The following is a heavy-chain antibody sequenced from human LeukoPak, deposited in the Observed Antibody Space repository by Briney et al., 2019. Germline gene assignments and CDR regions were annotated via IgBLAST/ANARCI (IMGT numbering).Heavy chain of an antibody. Sequence: ASVKVSCKASGYTFTSYGISWVRQAPGQGLEWMGWISAYNGNTNYAQKLQGRVTMTTDTSTSTAYMELRSLRSDDTAVYYCARDYHLGKVVPAAVIYYYYMDVWGKGTTVTVSS. D-gene: IGHD2-2*01. CDR1: GYTFTSYG. CDR3: ARDYHLGKVVPAAVIYYYYMDV. CDR2: ISAYNGNT. J-gene: IGHJ6*03. V-gene: IGHV1-18*01.